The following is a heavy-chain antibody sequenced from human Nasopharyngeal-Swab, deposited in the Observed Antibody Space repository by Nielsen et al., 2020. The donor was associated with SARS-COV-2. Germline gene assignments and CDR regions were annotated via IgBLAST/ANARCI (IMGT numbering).Heavy chain of an antibody. D-gene: IGHD3-3*01. J-gene: IGHJ6*02. CDR1: GFTFNNYN. CDR3: ARDGLDYDFWSAYFMDV. V-gene: IGHV3-21*01. CDR2: ISSSSSYI. Sequence: GGSLRLSCGSSGFTFNNYNFNWVRKATGKGLEWVSSISSSSSYIYYADSVKGRFTISRDNAKNSLYLQMNSLRAEDTAVYYCARDGLDYDFWSAYFMDVWGQGTTVTVSS.